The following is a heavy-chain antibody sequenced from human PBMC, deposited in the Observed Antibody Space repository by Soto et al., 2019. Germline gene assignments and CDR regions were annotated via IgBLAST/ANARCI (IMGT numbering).Heavy chain of an antibody. CDR1: GYTFTSHY. J-gene: IGHJ4*02. CDR2: INPSDGST. CDR3: ARDWADYHSSGYSKY. Sequence: GASVKVSCKASGYTFTSHYMHWVRQAPGQGLEWKGIINPSDGSTSYAQKVQDRVTMTRDTSTSTVYMEVSSLRSEDTAVYYCARDWADYHSSGYSKYWGQGTPVTVSS. V-gene: IGHV1-46*01. D-gene: IGHD3-22*01.